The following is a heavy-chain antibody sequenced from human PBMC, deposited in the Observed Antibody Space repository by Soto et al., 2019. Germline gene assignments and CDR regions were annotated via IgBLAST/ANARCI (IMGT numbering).Heavy chain of an antibody. CDR3: TPAPRRYFGPSDP. J-gene: IGHJ5*02. Sequence: PGGSLRLSCAASEFSVGNAWSRWVRQAPWKGLEWVGRIKSETDGGTTDYAAPVKGRFTISRDDSKKTLYLQMNRLKTEDTAVYYCTPAPRRYFGPSDPWRQGTLVKGSS. V-gene: IGHV3-15*01. CDR2: IKSETDGGTT. D-gene: IGHD3-3*01. CDR1: EFSVGNAW.